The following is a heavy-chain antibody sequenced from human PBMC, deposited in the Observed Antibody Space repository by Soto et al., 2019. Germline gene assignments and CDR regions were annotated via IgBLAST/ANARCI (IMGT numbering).Heavy chain of an antibody. V-gene: IGHV3-30-3*01. CDR2: ISYDGSNK. CDR3: AGEGGYGDGGGAY. Sequence: QVQLVESGGGVVQPGRSLRLSCAASGFTFSSYAMHWVRQAPGKGLEWVAVISYDGSNKYYADSVKGRFTISRDNSKNTLYLQRNSLRAEDTAVYYWAGEGGYGDGGGAYWGQGTLVTVSS. J-gene: IGHJ4*02. D-gene: IGHD4-17*01. CDR1: GFTFSSYA.